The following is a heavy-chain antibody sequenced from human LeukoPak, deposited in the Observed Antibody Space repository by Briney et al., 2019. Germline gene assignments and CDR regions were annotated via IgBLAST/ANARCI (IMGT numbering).Heavy chain of an antibody. CDR2: IYYSGST. CDR1: GGSISSYY. D-gene: IGHD3-22*01. Sequence: PSETLSLTCTVSGGSISSYYWSWIRQPPGRGLEWIGYIYYSGSTNYNPSLKSRVTISVDTSKNHFSLKLSSVTAADTAVYYCARLTVDESSCVESWGQGTLATVSS. J-gene: IGHJ4*02. V-gene: IGHV4-59*08. CDR3: ARLTVDESSCVES.